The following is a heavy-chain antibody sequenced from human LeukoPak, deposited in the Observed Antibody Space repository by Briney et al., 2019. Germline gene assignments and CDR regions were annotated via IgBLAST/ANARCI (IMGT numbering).Heavy chain of an antibody. V-gene: IGHV4-59*01. CDR2: IYYSGST. D-gene: IGHD2-2*02. CDR1: GGSISSYY. CDR3: ARDHLGYCSSTSCYKRFDP. J-gene: IGHJ5*02. Sequence: KPSETLSLTCTVSGGSISSYYWSWIRQPPGKGLEWIGDIYYSGSTNYNPSLKSRVTISVDTSKNQFSLKLSSVTAADTAVYYCARDHLGYCSSTSCYKRFDPWGQGTLVTVSS.